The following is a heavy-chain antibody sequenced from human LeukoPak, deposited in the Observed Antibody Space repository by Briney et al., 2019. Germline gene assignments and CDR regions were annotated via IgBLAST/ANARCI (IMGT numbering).Heavy chain of an antibody. CDR1: GFTFSSYW. CDR3: VRDYCSGVTCYSGY. J-gene: IGHJ4*02. V-gene: IGHV3-7*05. D-gene: IGHD2-15*01. CDR2: IKQDGSEK. Sequence: GGSLRLSCAASGFTFSSYWMSWVRQAPGKGLEWMANIKQDGSEKYYVDSVKGRFTISRDNAKNSLYLQMNSLGAEDTAVYYCVRDYCSGVTCYSGYWGQGTLVTVSS.